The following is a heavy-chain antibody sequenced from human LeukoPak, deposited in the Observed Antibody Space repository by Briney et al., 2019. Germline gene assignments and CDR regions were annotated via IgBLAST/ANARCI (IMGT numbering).Heavy chain of an antibody. CDR3: TRDSRRRYCSSITCYLGWFDP. CDR2: IIPNSGTA. CDR1: RGTFSNYA. D-gene: IGHD2-2*01. J-gene: IGHJ5*02. V-gene: IGHV1-69*01. Sequence: SVKVSCKASRGTFSNYAISWVRQAPGQGLEWMGGIIPNSGTAIYAQKFQGRVAITADESTSTAYMELSSLRSEDTAVYYCTRDSRRRYCSSITCYLGWFDPWGQGTLVTVSS.